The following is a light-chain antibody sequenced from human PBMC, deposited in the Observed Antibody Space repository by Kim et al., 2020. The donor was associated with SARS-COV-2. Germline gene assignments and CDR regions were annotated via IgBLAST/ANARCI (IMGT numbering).Light chain of an antibody. CDR1: QDIKTD. Sequence: DIQMTQSPSSLSAFIGDRVTITCRASQDIKTDLGWYQQKPGQAPKRLIYAASTLQGGVPSRFSGSGSGTSFTLTINSLHPEDFATYYCLQHNAYPLTFGGGTKVDIK. CDR2: AAS. J-gene: IGKJ4*01. CDR3: LQHNAYPLT. V-gene: IGKV1-17*01.